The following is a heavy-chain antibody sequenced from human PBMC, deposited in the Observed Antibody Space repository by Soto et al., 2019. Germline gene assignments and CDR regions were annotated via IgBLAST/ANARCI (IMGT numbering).Heavy chain of an antibody. J-gene: IGHJ6*02. V-gene: IGHV4-4*07. CDR1: GDSISDFY. CDR2: IYGSGSHYASGTT. D-gene: IGHD3-16*01. CDR3: VRGGGGDSRSMYYYNGMDV. Sequence: SETLSLTCTVSGDSISDFYWSWIRQPAGKGMEWIGRIYGSGSHYASGTTTHNPSLKSRITMSVDMSKNQVSLKLTSVTAADTAVYYCVRGGGGDSRSMYYYNGMDVWGQGTTVTVSS.